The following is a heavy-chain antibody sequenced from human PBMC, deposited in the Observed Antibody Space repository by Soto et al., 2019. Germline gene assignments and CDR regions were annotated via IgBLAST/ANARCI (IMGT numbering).Heavy chain of an antibody. CDR2: INQSGSP. Sequence: QVQLQESGPGLVKPSGTLSLTCAVSSGTISSSNWWTWVRQPPGKGPEWIGEINQSGSPNYNPSLRSRATISVDKSKSQFCLKLSSVTAADTAIYYCAGLGMVAAHREFDPWGQGTLVTVSS. CDR3: AGLGMVAAHREFDP. D-gene: IGHD2-15*01. V-gene: IGHV4-4*02. CDR1: SGTISSSNW. J-gene: IGHJ5*02.